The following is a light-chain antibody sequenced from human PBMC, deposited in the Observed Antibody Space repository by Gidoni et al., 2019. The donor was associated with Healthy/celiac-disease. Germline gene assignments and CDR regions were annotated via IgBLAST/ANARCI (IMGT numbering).Light chain of an antibody. V-gene: IGLV1-40*01. CDR2: GDN. CDR1: SSNIGAGYD. Sequence: QSVLTQPPSVSGAPGPRVTISCTGSSSNIGAGYDVHWYQQLPGTAPKLLIYGDNNRPSGVPDRFSGSKSGTSASLAITGLQAEDEADYSCQSYDSSLSGWVFGGGTKLTVL. J-gene: IGLJ3*02. CDR3: QSYDSSLSGWV.